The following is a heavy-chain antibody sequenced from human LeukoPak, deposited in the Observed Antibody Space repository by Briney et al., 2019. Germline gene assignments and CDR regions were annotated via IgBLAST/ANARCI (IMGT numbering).Heavy chain of an antibody. V-gene: IGHV4-31*03. CDR3: ARAGGFFSPFGY. D-gene: IGHD3-3*01. J-gene: IGHJ4*02. CDR1: GGSISSGGYY. Sequence: SETLSLTCTVSGGSISSGGYYWSWIRQHPGKGLEWIGYIYYSGSTHYNPSLKSRVTISVDTSKNQFSLKLSSVTAADTAVYYCARAGGFFSPFGYWGQGTLVTVSS. CDR2: IYYSGST.